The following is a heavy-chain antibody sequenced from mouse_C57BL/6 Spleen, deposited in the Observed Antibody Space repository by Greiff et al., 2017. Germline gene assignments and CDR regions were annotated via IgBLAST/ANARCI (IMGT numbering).Heavy chain of an antibody. Sequence: QVQLQQSGAELVKPGASVKISCKASGYAFSSYWMNWVKQRPGKGLEWIGQIYPGDGDPNYNGKFKGKATLTADKSSSTAYMQLSSLTSDDSAVYFCARRGLLRSAMDYWGQGTSVTVSS. CDR2: IYPGDGDP. CDR3: ARRGLLRSAMDY. CDR1: GYAFSSYW. J-gene: IGHJ4*01. D-gene: IGHD1-1*01. V-gene: IGHV1-80*01.